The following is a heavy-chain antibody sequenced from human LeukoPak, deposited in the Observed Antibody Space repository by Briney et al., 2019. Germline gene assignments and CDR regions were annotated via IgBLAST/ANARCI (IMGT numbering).Heavy chain of an antibody. J-gene: IGHJ3*01. V-gene: IGHV5-51*01. CDR1: GYSFTSYW. D-gene: IGHD2-15*01. CDR2: IYPGDSDT. CDR3: ARLPTEASAHGAFDV. Sequence: GESLKISCKGSGYSFTSYWIGWVRQMPGKGLEWMGIIYPGDSDTRYSPSFQGQVTISADKSISTVHLQLSTLQASDTAMFYCARLPTEASAHGAFDVWGQGTLVTVSS.